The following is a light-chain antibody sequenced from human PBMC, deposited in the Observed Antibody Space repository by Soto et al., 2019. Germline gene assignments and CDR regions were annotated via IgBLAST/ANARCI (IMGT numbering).Light chain of an antibody. CDR2: WAS. CDR3: EQYYSTPFT. CDR1: QSVLYTTNNKNY. J-gene: IGKJ3*01. V-gene: IGKV4-1*01. Sequence: DIVMTQSPDSLAVSLGERATINCKSSQSVLYTTNNKNYLAWYQQKPGQPPKLLIYWASIRESGVPDRFSGSGSATDFTLTISGLQAEDVAVYYCEQYYSTPFTFGPGTRVDIK.